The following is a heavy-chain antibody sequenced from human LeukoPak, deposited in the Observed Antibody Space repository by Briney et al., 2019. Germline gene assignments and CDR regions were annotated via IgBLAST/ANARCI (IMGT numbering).Heavy chain of an antibody. CDR2: INPNSANT. J-gene: IGHJ4*02. Sequence: ASVKVSCKASGYTFISSDINWVRQAPGQGLEWMGWINPNSANTGYVQKFQGRATLTRNTSISTAYMELSSLRSEDTAVYYCARGTERSRYFDHWGQGTLVTVSA. CDR1: GYTFISSD. V-gene: IGHV1-8*01. CDR3: ARGTERSRYFDH. D-gene: IGHD6-6*01.